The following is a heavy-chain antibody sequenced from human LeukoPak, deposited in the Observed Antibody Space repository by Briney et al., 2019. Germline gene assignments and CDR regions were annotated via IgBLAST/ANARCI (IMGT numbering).Heavy chain of an antibody. J-gene: IGHJ5*02. CDR2: INPSGGST. Sequence: ASVKVSCKASGYTFTSYYMHWVRQAPGQGLEWMGIINPSGGSTSYAQKFQGRVTMTRDTSTSTVYMELSSLRSEDPAVYYRARDGRGAGTGKNWFDPGGKGPLVTVSS. D-gene: IGHD6-19*01. CDR1: GYTFTSYY. V-gene: IGHV1-46*01. CDR3: ARDGRGAGTGKNWFDP.